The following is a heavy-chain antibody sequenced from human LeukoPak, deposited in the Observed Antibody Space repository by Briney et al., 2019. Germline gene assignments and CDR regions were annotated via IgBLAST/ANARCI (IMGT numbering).Heavy chain of an antibody. CDR3: AKDAGIATAGTGLGFDL. J-gene: IGHJ2*01. Sequence: GGSLRLSCAASGFTFSSHAMSWVRQAPGKGLEWVSAISTSGGKTYYADSVKGRFTVSRDNSKNTLYVQMNSLRAEDTAEYYCAKDAGIATAGTGLGFDLGGRGTLVTVSS. D-gene: IGHD6-13*01. CDR1: GFTFSSHA. CDR2: ISTSGGKT. V-gene: IGHV3-23*01.